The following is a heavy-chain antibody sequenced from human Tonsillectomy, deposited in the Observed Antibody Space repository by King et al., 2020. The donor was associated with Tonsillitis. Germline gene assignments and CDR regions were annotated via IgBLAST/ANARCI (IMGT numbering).Heavy chain of an antibody. CDR1: GGSISSGGYS. D-gene: IGHD2-2*01. CDR3: ARVPAAPMWFDP. J-gene: IGHJ5*02. Sequence: LQLQESGSGLVKPSQTLSLTCAVSGGSISSGGYSWSWIRQPPGKGLEWIGYIYHSGSTYYNPSLKSRVTISVDRSKNQFSLKLSSVTAADTAVYYCARVPAAPMWFDPWGQGTLVTVSS. V-gene: IGHV4-30-2*01. CDR2: IYHSGST.